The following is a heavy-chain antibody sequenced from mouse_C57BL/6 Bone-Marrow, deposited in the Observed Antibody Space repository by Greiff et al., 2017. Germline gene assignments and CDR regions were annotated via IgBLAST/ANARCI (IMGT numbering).Heavy chain of an antibody. Sequence: EVKLMESGPGLVKPSQSLSLTCSVTGYSITSGYYWNWIRQFPGNKLEWMGYISYDGSNNYNPSLKNRISITRDTSKNQFFLKLNSVTTEDTATYYCARGAAQTLFDYWGQGTTITVSS. V-gene: IGHV3-6*01. J-gene: IGHJ2*01. CDR2: ISYDGSN. CDR3: ARGAAQTLFDY. D-gene: IGHD3-2*02. CDR1: GYSITSGYY.